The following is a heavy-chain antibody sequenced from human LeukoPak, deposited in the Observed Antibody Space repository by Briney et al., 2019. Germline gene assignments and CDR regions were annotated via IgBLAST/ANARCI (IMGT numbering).Heavy chain of an antibody. J-gene: IGHJ6*03. V-gene: IGHV1-69*13. CDR2: IIPIFGTA. Sequence: GASVKVSCKASGGTFSSYAISWVRQAPGQGLEWMGGIIPIFGTANYAQKFQGRVTITADESTSTAYMELSSLRSEDTAVYYCARVRVGTTVTSKYYYYYSYMDVWGKGTTVTVSS. CDR1: GGTFSSYA. D-gene: IGHD4-17*01. CDR3: ARVRVGTTVTSKYYYYYSYMDV.